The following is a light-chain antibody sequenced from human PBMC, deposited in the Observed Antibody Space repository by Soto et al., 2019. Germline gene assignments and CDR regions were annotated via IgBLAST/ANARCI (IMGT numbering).Light chain of an antibody. V-gene: IGKV1-5*03. CDR2: KAS. CDR3: QQYNNYRT. CDR1: QSISSW. J-gene: IGKJ1*01. Sequence: DIQMTQSPPTLSASVGDRVTITCRASQSISSWLAWYQQKPGKAPKLLIYKASSLESGVPSRFSGSGSGTEFTLTISSLQPADFATYYCQQYNNYRTFGQGTKVEIK.